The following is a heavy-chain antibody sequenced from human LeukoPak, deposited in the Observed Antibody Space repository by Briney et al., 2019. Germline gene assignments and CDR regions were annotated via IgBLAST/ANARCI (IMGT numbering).Heavy chain of an antibody. CDR1: GFTFSSYD. Sequence: GGSLRLSCAASGFTFSSYDMSWVRQAPGKGLEGVSGISGIGGRTQYAASVKGRFTISRDNSRTTLYLQLNSLTAEDTAVYYCAKSRRELMSDDAFDIWGQGTMVTVSS. CDR2: ISGIGGRT. V-gene: IGHV3-23*01. J-gene: IGHJ3*02. CDR3: AKSRRELMSDDAFDI. D-gene: IGHD1-26*01.